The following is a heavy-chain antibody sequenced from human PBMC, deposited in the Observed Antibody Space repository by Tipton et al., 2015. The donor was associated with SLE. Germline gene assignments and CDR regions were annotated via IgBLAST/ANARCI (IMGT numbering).Heavy chain of an antibody. D-gene: IGHD4-23*01. CDR2: IYYSGST. CDR3: ARGNGGY. Sequence: TLSLTCTVSGGSISSSSYYWGWIRQPPGKGLEWIGSIYYSGSTYYNPSLKSRVTISVDTSKNQFSLKLSSVTAADTAVYYCARGNGGYWGQGTLVTVSS. V-gene: IGHV4-39*07. J-gene: IGHJ4*02. CDR1: GGSISSSSYY.